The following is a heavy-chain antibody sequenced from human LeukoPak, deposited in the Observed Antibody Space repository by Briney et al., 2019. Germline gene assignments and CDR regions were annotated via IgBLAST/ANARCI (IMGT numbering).Heavy chain of an antibody. CDR1: GGSISSSSYY. D-gene: IGHD6-19*01. J-gene: IGHJ3*02. Sequence: SETLSLTCTVSGGSISSSSYYWGWIRPPPGKGLEWIGSIYYSGSTYYNPSLKSRVTISVDTSKNQFSLKLSSVTAADTAVYYCARQRAVAGITDAFDIWGQGTMVTVSS. CDR3: ARQRAVAGITDAFDI. CDR2: IYYSGST. V-gene: IGHV4-39*01.